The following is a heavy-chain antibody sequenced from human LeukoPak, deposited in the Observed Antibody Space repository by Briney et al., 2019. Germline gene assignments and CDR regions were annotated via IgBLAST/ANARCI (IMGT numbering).Heavy chain of an antibody. CDR1: GFTFSSYG. D-gene: IGHD6-19*01. V-gene: IGHV3-30*18. CDR3: AKDSGIAVAGTLRAFDI. J-gene: IGHJ3*02. Sequence: GGSLRLSCAASGFTFSSYGMHWVRQAPGKGLEWVAVISYDGSNKYFVDSVKGRFTISRDNSKNTLYLQMNSLRAEDTAVYYCAKDSGIAVAGTLRAFDIWGQGTMVTVSS. CDR2: ISYDGSNK.